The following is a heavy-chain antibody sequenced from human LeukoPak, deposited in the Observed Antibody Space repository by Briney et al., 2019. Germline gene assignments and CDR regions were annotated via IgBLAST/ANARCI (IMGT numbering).Heavy chain of an antibody. D-gene: IGHD3-22*01. Sequence: SEILSLTCAVYGGSFSGYYWSWIRQPPGKGLEWIGEINHSGSTNYNPSLKSRVTISVDTSKNQFSLKLSSVTAADTAVYYCARGYDSSGYYYTAPYYYYYYGMDVWGQGTTVTVSS. V-gene: IGHV4-34*01. J-gene: IGHJ6*02. CDR2: INHSGST. CDR1: GGSFSGYY. CDR3: ARGYDSSGYYYTAPYYYYYYGMDV.